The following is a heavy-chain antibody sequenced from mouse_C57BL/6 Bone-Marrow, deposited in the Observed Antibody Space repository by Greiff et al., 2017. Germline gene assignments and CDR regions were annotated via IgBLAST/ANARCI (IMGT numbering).Heavy chain of an antibody. CDR3: AVADPWFAY. Sequence: QVQLKQSGAELVKPGASVKLSCKASGYTFTSYWMHWVKQRPGQGLEWIGMIHPNSGSTNYNEKFKSKATLTVDKSSSTAYMQLSSLTSEDSAVYYCAVADPWFAYWGQGTLVTVSA. CDR1: GYTFTSYW. CDR2: IHPNSGST. J-gene: IGHJ3*01. V-gene: IGHV1-64*01.